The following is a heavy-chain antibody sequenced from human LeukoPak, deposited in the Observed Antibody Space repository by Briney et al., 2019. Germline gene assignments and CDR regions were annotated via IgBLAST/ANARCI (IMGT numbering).Heavy chain of an antibody. D-gene: IGHD1-1*01. CDR3: ARAPGYGAAYYFDY. J-gene: IGHJ4*01. CDR2: INSDGSST. V-gene: IGHV3-74*01. Sequence: GGSLRLSCAASGFTFSSYWMHWVRQAPGKGLVWVSRINSDGSSTSYADSVKGRFTISRDNSKNTLYLQMNSLRAEDTAVYYCARAPGYGAAYYFDYWGQGTLVTVSS. CDR1: GFTFSSYW.